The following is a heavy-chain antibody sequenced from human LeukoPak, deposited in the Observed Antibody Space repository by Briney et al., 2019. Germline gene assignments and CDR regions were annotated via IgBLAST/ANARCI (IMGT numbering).Heavy chain of an antibody. CDR3: ARGRGAVAGTENWFDP. J-gene: IGHJ5*02. CDR1: GYAFTTYG. CDR2: ISAYNGNT. D-gene: IGHD6-19*01. V-gene: IGHV1-18*04. Sequence: ASVKVSCKASGYAFTTYGISWVRQAPGQGLEWMGWISAYNGNTKYAQKLQGRVTMTTDTPTSTAYMELRSLRSDDTAVYYCARGRGAVAGTENWFDPWGQGTLATVSS.